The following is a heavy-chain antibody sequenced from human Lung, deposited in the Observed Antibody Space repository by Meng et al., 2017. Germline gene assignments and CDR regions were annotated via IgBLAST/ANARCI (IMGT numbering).Heavy chain of an antibody. CDR2: INRDGTKP. CDR1: GFTFTDHW. V-gene: IGHV3-74*01. CDR3: TNDRLNH. Sequence: QLVESGGGLVPPGGSLRLSCAASGFTFTDHWMHWVRQGPGKGLVWVSRINRDGTKPTCADSVKGRFTISRDNAKNTLYLQMNNLRAEDTAFYYCTNDRLNHWGQGALVTVSS. D-gene: IGHD1-1*01. J-gene: IGHJ1*01.